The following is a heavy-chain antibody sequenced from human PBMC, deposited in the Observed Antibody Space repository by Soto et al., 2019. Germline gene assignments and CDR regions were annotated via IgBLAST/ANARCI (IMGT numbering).Heavy chain of an antibody. Sequence: EVQLVESGGGLVKPGGSLRLSCAASGFTFSSYSMNWVRPAPGKGLEWVSSISSSSSYIYYADSVKGRFTISSDNAMYSLDRQRNHRRAEDTAVYYGAGEAGPTDYGDYESDWSDPWGQGTLVTASS. CDR2: ISSSSSYI. J-gene: IGHJ5*02. V-gene: IGHV3-21*01. D-gene: IGHD4-17*01. CDR3: AGEAGPTDYGDYESDWSDP. CDR1: GFTFSSYS.